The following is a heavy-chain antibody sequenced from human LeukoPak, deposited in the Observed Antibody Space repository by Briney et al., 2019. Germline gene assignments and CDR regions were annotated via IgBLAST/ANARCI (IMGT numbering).Heavy chain of an antibody. D-gene: IGHD1-20*01. V-gene: IGHV4-30-2*01. CDR3: ARGGITGTYDAFDI. J-gene: IGHJ3*02. CDR1: GGSISSGGYY. Sequence: SETLSLTCTVSGGSISSGGYYWSWIRQPPGKGLEWIGYIYHSGSTYYNPSLKSRVTISVDRSKNQFSLKLSSVTAADTAVYYCARGGITGTYDAFDIWGQGTMVTVSS. CDR2: IYHSGST.